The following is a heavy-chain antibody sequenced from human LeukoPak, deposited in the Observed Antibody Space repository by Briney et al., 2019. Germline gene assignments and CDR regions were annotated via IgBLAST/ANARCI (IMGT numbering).Heavy chain of an antibody. CDR2: ISYDGSNK. D-gene: IGHD1-26*01. J-gene: IGHJ4*02. V-gene: IGHV3-30-3*01. CDR1: GFTFSSYA. Sequence: QPGRSLRLSCAASGFTFSSYAMHWVRQAPGKGLEWVAVISYDGSNKYYADSVKGRFTISRDNSKNTLYLQMNSLRAEDTAVYYCARDSGSYYFLPYWGQGTLVTVSS. CDR3: ARDSGSYYFLPY.